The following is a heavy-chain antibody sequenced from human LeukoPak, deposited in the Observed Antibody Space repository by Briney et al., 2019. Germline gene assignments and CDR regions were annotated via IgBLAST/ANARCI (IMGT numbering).Heavy chain of an antibody. V-gene: IGHV4-39*01. CDR2: VYFSGSS. CDR1: GASISSGRNY. J-gene: IGHJ4*02. D-gene: IGHD4-17*01. CDR3: ARHLSGTTTAHYFDL. Sequence: KTSKTLSLTCTVSGASISSGRNYWGWVRQSTGKGLEWIASVYFSGSSQYNPSLVSRAFISVDSSKNQVSLRLDSVTAADSAVYHCARHLSGTTTAHYFDLWGQGTLVTVSS.